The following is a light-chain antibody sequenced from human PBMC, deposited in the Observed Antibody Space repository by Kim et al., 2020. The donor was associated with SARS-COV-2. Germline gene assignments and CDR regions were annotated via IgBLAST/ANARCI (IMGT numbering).Light chain of an antibody. CDR3: IQGTYWRT. CDR1: QSLVHTDGNTF. V-gene: IGKV2-30*02. CDR2: KVS. J-gene: IGKJ1*01. Sequence: DVVLTQSPLSLPVTLGQPASISCRSSQSLVHTDGNTFLNWFQQRPGQSPRRLIYKVSNRDSGVPDRFSGSGSGTDFTLKISRVEAEDVGVYYCIQGTYWRTFGQGTKVDIK.